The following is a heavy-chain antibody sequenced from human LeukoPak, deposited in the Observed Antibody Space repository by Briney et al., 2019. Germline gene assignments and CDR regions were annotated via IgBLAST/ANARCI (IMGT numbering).Heavy chain of an antibody. V-gene: IGHV3-33*01. CDR3: ARGYCTGGNCRPYYYYGMDV. Sequence: GGPLRLFCAASGFTFDTYAMHWVRQAPGEGLEWMAVIWYDGSRKEYADSATGRFTVSRDNSKTTLEMQMNSLRPEDTAVYYCARGYCTGGNCRPYYYYGMDVWGQGTTVTVSS. D-gene: IGHD2-8*02. J-gene: IGHJ6*02. CDR1: GFTFDTYA. CDR2: IWYDGSRK.